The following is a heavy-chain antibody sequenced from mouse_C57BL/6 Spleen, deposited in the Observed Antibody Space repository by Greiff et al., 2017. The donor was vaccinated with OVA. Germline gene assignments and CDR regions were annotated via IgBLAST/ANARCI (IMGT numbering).Heavy chain of an antibody. V-gene: IGHV1-59*01. CDR1: GYTFTSYW. CDR3: ARRDPVDY. D-gene: IGHD1-1*01. CDR2: IDPSDSYT. Sequence: QVQLQQPGAELVRPGTSVKLSCKASGYTFTSYWMHWVKQRPGQGLEWIGVIDPSDSYTNYNQKFKGKATLTVDTSSSTAYMQLSSLTSEDSAVYYCARRDPVDYWGQGTTLTVSS. J-gene: IGHJ2*01.